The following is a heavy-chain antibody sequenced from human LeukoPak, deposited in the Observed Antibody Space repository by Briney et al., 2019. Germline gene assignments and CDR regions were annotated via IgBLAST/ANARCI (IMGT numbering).Heavy chain of an antibody. D-gene: IGHD5-12*01. CDR1: GFTVSINY. CDR3: ARDRGGYDGPGFDY. CDR2: IYSGGST. Sequence: GGSLRLSCAASGFTVSINYMSWVRQAPGKGLEWVSVIYSGGSTYYADSVKGRFTISRDNSKNTLYLQMNSLRAEDTAVYYCARDRGGYDGPGFDYWGQGTLVTVSS. V-gene: IGHV3-53*01. J-gene: IGHJ4*02.